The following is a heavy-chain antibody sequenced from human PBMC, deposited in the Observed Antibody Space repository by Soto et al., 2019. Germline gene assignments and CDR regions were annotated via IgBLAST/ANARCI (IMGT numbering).Heavy chain of an antibody. CDR2: ISYDGSNT. J-gene: IGHJ4*02. Sequence: QVPLVESGGGVVQPGRSLRLSCVASGFTFSSYGMHWVRQAPGKGLEWVAIISYDGSNTYYADSVKGRFTISRDNSKSTMYLHMNSLRAEDTSVYYCAKEGGLSGSYYISSSYYFDYWGQGTLVTVSS. D-gene: IGHD1-26*01. CDR3: AKEGGLSGSYYISSSYYFDY. CDR1: GFTFSSYG. V-gene: IGHV3-30*18.